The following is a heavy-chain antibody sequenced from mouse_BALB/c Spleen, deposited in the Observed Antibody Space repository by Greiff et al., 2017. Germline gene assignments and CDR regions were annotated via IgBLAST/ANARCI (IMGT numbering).Heavy chain of an antibody. CDR1: GYTFTSYV. CDR3: ARTWYEGETGFAY. V-gene: IGHV1-14*01. CDR2: INPYNDGT. J-gene: IGHJ3*01. Sequence: VQLQQSGPELVKPGASVKMSCKASGYTFTSYVMHWVKQKPGQGLEWIGYINPYNDGTKYNEKFKGKATLTSDKSSSTAYMELSSLTSEDSAVYYSARTWYEGETGFAYWGQGTLVTVSA. D-gene: IGHD2-14*01.